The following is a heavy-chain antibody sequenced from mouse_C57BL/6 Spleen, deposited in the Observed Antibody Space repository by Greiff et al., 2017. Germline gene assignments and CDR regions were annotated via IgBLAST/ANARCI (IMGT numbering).Heavy chain of an antibody. Sequence: VQLQQSGAELVRPGTSVKMSCKASGYTFTNYWIGWAKQRPGHGLEWIGDIYPGGGYTNYNEKFKGKATLTADKSSSTAYMQFSSLTSEDSAIYYCARYDYIYAMDYWGQGTSVTVSS. CDR2: IYPGGGYT. CDR3: ARYDYIYAMDY. V-gene: IGHV1-63*01. CDR1: GYTFTNYW. J-gene: IGHJ4*01. D-gene: IGHD2-4*01.